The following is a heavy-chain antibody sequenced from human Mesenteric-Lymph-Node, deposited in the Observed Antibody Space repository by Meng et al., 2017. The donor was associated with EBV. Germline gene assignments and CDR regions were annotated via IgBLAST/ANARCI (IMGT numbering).Heavy chain of an antibody. J-gene: IGHJ5*02. D-gene: IGHD2-8*01. V-gene: IGHV3-23*01. CDR2: LSISGGIT. CDR3: AKGGVYGTHVGP. CDR1: GFTFSSHA. Sequence: EVQLLESGGGLVQPGGSLRLSCAASGFTFSSHAMSWVRQAPGKGLEWVSGLSISGGITYYADSVKGRFTISRDNSKNTLYLQMNTLRVEDTAVYYCAKGGVYGTHVGPWGQGTLVTVSS.